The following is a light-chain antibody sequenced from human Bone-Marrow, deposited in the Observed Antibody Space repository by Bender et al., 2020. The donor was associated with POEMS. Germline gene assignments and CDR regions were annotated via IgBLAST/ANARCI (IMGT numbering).Light chain of an antibody. V-gene: IGLV2-23*02. CDR2: EVA. J-gene: IGLJ1*01. CDR1: SNDVGKFKF. Sequence: QSALTQSASVSGSPGQSITISCTGTSNDVGKFKFVSWYQQRPGTAPKLIIYEVAKRPSGVSDRFSGSKSGNTASLTVSGLQAEDEAVYFCCAFTASNTCAYVFGTGTTVTVL. CDR3: CAFTASNTCAYV.